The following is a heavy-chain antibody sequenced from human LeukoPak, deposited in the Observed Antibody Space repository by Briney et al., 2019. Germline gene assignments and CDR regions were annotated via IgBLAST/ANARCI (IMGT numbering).Heavy chain of an antibody. J-gene: IGHJ4*02. D-gene: IGHD2-15*01. CDR1: GGSFSGYY. Sequence: SETLSLTCAVYGGSFSGYYWNWIRQAPGKPLEYIGEINHRGSSHYNPSLKTRVTLSVDTSKNQFSLKLTSVTAADTAVYFCARGSSFDGYCSAGACDAGYYDSWGQGTPVTVSS. CDR2: INHRGSS. V-gene: IGHV4-34*01. CDR3: ARGSSFDGYCSAGACDAGYYDS.